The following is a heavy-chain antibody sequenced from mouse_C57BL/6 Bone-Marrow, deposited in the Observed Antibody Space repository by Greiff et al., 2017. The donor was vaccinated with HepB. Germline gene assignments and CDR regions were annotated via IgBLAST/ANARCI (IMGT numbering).Heavy chain of an antibody. CDR2: ISDGGSYT. V-gene: IGHV5-4*01. CDR1: GFTFSSYA. J-gene: IGHJ3*01. Sequence: EVQGVESGGGLVKPGGSLKLSCAASGFTFSSYAMSWVRQTPEKRLEWVATISDGGSYTYYPDNVKGRFTISRDNAKNNLYLQMSHLKSEDTAMYYCARGPLLSAWFAYWGQGTLVTVSA. CDR3: ARGPLLSAWFAY. D-gene: IGHD6-1*01.